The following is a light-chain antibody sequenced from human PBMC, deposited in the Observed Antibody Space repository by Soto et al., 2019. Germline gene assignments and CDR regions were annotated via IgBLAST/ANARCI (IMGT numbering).Light chain of an antibody. J-gene: IGKJ5*01. V-gene: IGKV3-20*01. CDR1: QSIDTNW. CDR3: QHYDRSPPVT. CDR2: GAS. Sequence: GTLSFSPGENASFFCRAIQSIDTNWLAWYQQRPGQPPRLLIYGASSRATGIPDRFSGSGSGAGFTLTISSLEPEDFAVYYCQHYDRSPPVTFGQGTRLEI.